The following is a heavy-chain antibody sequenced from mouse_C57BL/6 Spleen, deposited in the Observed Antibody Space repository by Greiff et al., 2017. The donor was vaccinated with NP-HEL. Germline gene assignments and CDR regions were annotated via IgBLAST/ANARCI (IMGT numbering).Heavy chain of an antibody. D-gene: IGHD4-1*01. CDR2: IDPSDSET. V-gene: IGHV1-52*01. CDR3: AIELGPPYFDY. Sequence: VQLQQPGAELVRPGSSVKLSCKASGYTFTSYWMHWVKQRPIQGLEWIGNIDPSDSETHYNQKFKDKATLTVDKSSSTAYMQLSSLASEDSAVYYCAIELGPPYFDYWGQGTTLTVSS. J-gene: IGHJ2*01. CDR1: GYTFTSYW.